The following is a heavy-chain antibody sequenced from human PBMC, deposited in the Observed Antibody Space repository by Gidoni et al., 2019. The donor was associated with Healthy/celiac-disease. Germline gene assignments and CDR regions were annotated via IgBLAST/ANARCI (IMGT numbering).Heavy chain of an antibody. CDR3: AKDNSGSGSYSTYGMDV. CDR1: GFTFSSYA. CDR2: ISGSGGST. D-gene: IGHD3-10*01. Sequence: EVQLLESGGGLVQPGGSLRFSCAASGFTFSSYAMSWVRQAPGKGLEWVSAISGSGGSTYYADSVKGRFTISRDNSKNTLYLQMNSLRAEDTAVYYCAKDNSGSGSYSTYGMDVWGQGTTVTVSS. V-gene: IGHV3-23*01. J-gene: IGHJ6*02.